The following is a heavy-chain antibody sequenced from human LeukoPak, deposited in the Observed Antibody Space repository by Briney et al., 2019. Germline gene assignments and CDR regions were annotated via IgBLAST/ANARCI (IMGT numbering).Heavy chain of an antibody. J-gene: IGHJ5*02. CDR2: IIPIFGTA. CDR3: ANSSRGDDFWSGSSWFDP. CDR1: GGTFSSYT. Sequence: SVKVSCKASGGTFSSYTISWVRQAPRQGLEWMGGIIPIFGTAKYAQKFQGRVTITTDESMNTAYMELRSLRSQDTAVYYCANSSRGDDFWSGSSWFDPWGQGTLVTVSS. V-gene: IGHV1-69*05. D-gene: IGHD3-3*01.